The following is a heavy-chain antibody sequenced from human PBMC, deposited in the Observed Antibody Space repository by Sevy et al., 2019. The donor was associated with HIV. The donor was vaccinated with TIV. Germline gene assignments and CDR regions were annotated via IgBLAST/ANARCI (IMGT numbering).Heavy chain of an antibody. D-gene: IGHD6-19*01. CDR2: ISSNGDST. CDR3: VKASRSVAVAGSYYFYCMDV. CDR1: GFTFSNYG. V-gene: IGHV3-64D*06. Sequence: GGSLRLSCSASGFTFSNYGMHWVSQSPGKGVEYVSGISSNGDSTYYADSVKGRFTVSRDNSKNTLYLQMSSLRPEDTAMYYCVKASRSVAVAGSYYFYCMDVWGKGTTVTVSS. J-gene: IGHJ6*03.